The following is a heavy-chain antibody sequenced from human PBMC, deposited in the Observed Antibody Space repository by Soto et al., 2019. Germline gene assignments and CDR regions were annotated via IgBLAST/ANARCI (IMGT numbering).Heavy chain of an antibody. J-gene: IGHJ4*02. Sequence: QVQLEESGGGLVKPGGSLRLSCAASGFTFSAVYMSWIRQAPNKGLEYISYIRSSGTSANYADSVKGRFTISRDNAKDSLYLQMKSLRAKDAAVYYCARVRGAVTGQYFDYWGPGALVTVSS. CDR3: ARVRGAVTGQYFDY. D-gene: IGHD6-19*01. V-gene: IGHV3-11*05. CDR2: IRSSGTSA. CDR1: GFTFSAVY.